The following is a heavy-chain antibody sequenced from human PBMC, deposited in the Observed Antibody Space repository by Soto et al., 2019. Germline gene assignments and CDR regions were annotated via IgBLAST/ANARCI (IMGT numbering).Heavy chain of an antibody. CDR1: GFTFSSYG. V-gene: IGHV3-30*18. Sequence: PGGSLRLSCVASGFTFSSYGMFWVRQAPGRGLEWVAFISYDGSNKCSDSVKGRFTISRDNSKNTLYLQMNSLRAEDTAVYYCAKGSYSGRYSDFDCWGQGTLVTVSS. J-gene: IGHJ4*02. D-gene: IGHD1-26*01. CDR3: AKGSYSGRYSDFDC. CDR2: ISYDGSNK.